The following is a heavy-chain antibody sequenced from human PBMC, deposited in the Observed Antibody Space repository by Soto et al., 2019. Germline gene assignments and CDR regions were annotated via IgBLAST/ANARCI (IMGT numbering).Heavy chain of an antibody. D-gene: IGHD2-21*01. CDR1: GFTFRHYN. CDR2: IRTGGAYM. V-gene: IGHV3-21*06. CDR3: ARDIASPGGDYFDS. J-gene: IGHJ4*02. Sequence: EVQLVESGGGLVKAGGSLRLFCTASGFTFRHYNMNWVRQAPGKGLEWVSSIRTGGAYMFYADSVKGRFTISRDNAQNSRFLQIDSPRAEDTAVYYCARDIASPGGDYFDSWGQGTLVTVSS.